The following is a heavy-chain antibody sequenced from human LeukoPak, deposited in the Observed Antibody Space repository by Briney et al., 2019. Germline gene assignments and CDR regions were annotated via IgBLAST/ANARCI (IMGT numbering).Heavy chain of an antibody. V-gene: IGHV1-8*03. CDR2: MNPNSGNT. CDR1: GYTFTSYD. Sequence: GASVKVSCKASGYTFTSYDINWVRQATGQGLEWMGWMNPNSGNTGYAQKFQGRVTITRNTSISTAYMELSSLRSEDTAVYYCARGRSSGWYMWFVTVVDYFDYWGQGTLVTVSS. CDR3: ARGRSSGWYMWFVTVVDYFDY. D-gene: IGHD6-19*01. J-gene: IGHJ4*02.